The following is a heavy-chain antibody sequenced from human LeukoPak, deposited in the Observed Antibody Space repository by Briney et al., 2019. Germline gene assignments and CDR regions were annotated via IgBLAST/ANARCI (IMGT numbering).Heavy chain of an antibody. V-gene: IGHV4-61*02. CDR2: IYTSGST. Sequence: SETLSLTCTVSGGSISSGSYYWSWIRQPAGKGLEWIGRIYTSGSTNYNPSLKSRVTISVDTSKNQLSLRLRSVTAADTAVYYCARLYQGKRPPDYWGQGTLVTVSS. J-gene: IGHJ4*02. CDR1: GGSISSGSYY. CDR3: ARLYQGKRPPDY. D-gene: IGHD6-25*01.